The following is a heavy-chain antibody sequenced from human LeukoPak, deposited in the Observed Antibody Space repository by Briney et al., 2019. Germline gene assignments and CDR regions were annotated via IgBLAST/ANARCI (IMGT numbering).Heavy chain of an antibody. V-gene: IGHV3-23*01. CDR2: ISGSGGKT. Sequence: GGSLRLSCAASGFTFSRYVMTWVRQAPGRGLEWVSGISGSGGKTYYADSVKGRFTISRDNAKNSLYLQMNSLRAEDTAVYYCARDRIAARGAFDIWGQGTMVTVSS. J-gene: IGHJ3*02. CDR1: GFTFSRYV. CDR3: ARDRIAARGAFDI. D-gene: IGHD6-6*01.